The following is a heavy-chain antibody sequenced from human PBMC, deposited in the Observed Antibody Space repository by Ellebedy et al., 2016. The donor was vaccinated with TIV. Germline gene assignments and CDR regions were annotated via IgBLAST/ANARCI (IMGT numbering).Heavy chain of an antibody. V-gene: IGHV1-46*01. CDR3: ARGGLLYGSGSYWFDY. D-gene: IGHD3-10*01. CDR2: INPSGGST. Sequence: ASVKVSCXASGYTFTSYYMHWVRQAPGQGLEWMGIINPSGGSTSYAQKFQGRVTMTRDTSTSTVYMELSSLRSEDTAVYYCARGGLLYGSGSYWFDYWGQGTLVTVSS. J-gene: IGHJ4*02. CDR1: GYTFTSYY.